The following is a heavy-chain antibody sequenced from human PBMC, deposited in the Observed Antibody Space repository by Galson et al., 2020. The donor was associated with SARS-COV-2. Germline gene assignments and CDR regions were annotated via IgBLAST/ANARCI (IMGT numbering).Heavy chain of an antibody. V-gene: IGHV3-15*01. J-gene: IGHJ3*02. CDR2: IKSNVNGGTT. Sequence: GGSLRLSCAVSGFNLKNAWMSWVRQAPGKGLEWVGRIKSNVNGGTTDYAAPVKGRFTISRDDSKNTLYLQMNSLKTEDTGVYYCTAIVGGGDTFDNWGQGTMVTVSP. D-gene: IGHD1-26*01. CDR1: GFNLKNAW. CDR3: TAIVGGGDTFDN.